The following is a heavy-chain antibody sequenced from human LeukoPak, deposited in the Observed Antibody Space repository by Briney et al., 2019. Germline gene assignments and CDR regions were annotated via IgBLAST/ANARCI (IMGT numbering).Heavy chain of an antibody. CDR3: ARSSGWYRNFDY. Sequence: SETLSLTCTVSGGSISSNYCSWIRQSPGKGLEWIAYMSYSGHSNSNPSLRSRVTTSVDTSENQFSLKLSSVTAADTAVYYCARSSGWYRNFDYWGQGTLVTVSS. CDR1: GGSISSNY. D-gene: IGHD6-19*01. J-gene: IGHJ4*02. V-gene: IGHV4-59*08. CDR2: MSYSGHS.